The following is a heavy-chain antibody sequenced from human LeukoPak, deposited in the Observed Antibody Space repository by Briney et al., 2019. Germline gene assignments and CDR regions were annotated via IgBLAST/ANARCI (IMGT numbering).Heavy chain of an antibody. CDR2: ISGSGGST. CDR1: GFTFSNFA. Sequence: GGSLRLSCAASGFTFSNFAMHWVRQAPGKGLEWVSAISGSGGSTYYADSVKGRFTISRDNSKNTLYLQMNSLRAEDTAVYYCAKSGQGGALLVVAATLSWFDPWGQGTLVTVSS. V-gene: IGHV3-23*01. CDR3: AKSGQGGALLVVAATLSWFDP. J-gene: IGHJ5*02. D-gene: IGHD2-15*01.